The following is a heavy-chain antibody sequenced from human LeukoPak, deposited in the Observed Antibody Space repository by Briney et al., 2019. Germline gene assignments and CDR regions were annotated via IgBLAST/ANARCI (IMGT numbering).Heavy chain of an antibody. CDR3: ARVSRWGLNHNPHY. V-gene: IGHV3-7*03. Sequence: GGSLRLSCAASGFTFSNYWMSWVRQAPGKGLEWVANIKHDGSEEYYVDSVKGRFTISRDNAMNSLYMQMNSLRAEDTAVYYCARVSRWGLNHNPHYWGQGTLVTVSS. D-gene: IGHD7-27*01. J-gene: IGHJ4*02. CDR2: IKHDGSEE. CDR1: GFTFSNYW.